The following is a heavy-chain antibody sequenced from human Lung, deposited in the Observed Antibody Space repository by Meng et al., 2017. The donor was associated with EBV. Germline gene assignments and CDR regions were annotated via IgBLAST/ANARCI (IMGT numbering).Heavy chain of an antibody. CDR1: GGSFSTYT. J-gene: IGHJ4*02. D-gene: IGHD2/OR15-2a*01. CDR3: ARGRGNQPLFDF. V-gene: IGHV1-69*01. CDR2: LIPVLNKA. Sequence: QVRLVQSGGEVKKPGSSVKVACKTSGGSFSTYTFSWVRQAPGQGLEWMGGLIPVLNKAKSAPRFQDRVTFTADETTTTAYMELSSLTFEDTAVYFCARGRGNQPLFDFWGQGTLVTVSS.